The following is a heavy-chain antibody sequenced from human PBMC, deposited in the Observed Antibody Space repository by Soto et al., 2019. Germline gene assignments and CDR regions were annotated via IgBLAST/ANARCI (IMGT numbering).Heavy chain of an antibody. V-gene: IGHV3-23*01. CDR1: GFIWSSYD. J-gene: IGHJ3*02. Sequence: PGGSLRLSCAVSGFIWSSYDMSWVRQAPGKGLEWVSTILVGGSTHYEDSVKGRFTISRDTSKNTVYLQMNSLTAGDTAVYYCAKATATGGGAFEIYGQGTMVTVSS. CDR2: ILVGGST. D-gene: IGHD2-8*02. CDR3: AKATATGGGAFEI.